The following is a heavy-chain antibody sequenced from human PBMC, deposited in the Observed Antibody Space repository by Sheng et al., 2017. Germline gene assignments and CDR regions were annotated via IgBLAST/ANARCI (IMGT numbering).Heavy chain of an antibody. D-gene: IGHD5-12*01. J-gene: IGHJ4*02. CDR2: IYYSGST. CDR1: GGSISSSSYY. Sequence: QLQLQESGPGLVKPSETLSLTYTVSGGSISSSSYYWGWIRQPPGKGLEWIGSIYYSGSTYYNPSLKSRVTISVDTSKNQFSLKLSSVTAADTAVYYCARKIEMATIGLTYWGQGTLVTVSS. CDR3: ARKIEMATIGLTY. V-gene: IGHV4-39*07.